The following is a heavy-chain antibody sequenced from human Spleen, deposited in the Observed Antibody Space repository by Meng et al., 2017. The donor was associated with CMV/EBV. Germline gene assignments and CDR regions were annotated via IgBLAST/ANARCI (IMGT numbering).Heavy chain of an antibody. CDR2: FDPEDGET. CDR3: ARAPTVANYYYGMDV. D-gene: IGHD4-11*01. Sequence: ASVKVSCKVSGYTLTELSMHWVRQAPGKGLEWMGGFDPEDGETIYAQKFQGRVTISVDTSKNQFSLKLSSVTAADTAVYYCARAPTVANYYYGMDVWGQGTTVTVSS. V-gene: IGHV1-24*01. CDR1: GYTLTELS. J-gene: IGHJ6*02.